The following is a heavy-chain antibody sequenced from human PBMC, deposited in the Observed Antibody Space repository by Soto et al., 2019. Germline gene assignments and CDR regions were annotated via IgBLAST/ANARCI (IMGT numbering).Heavy chain of an antibody. CDR2: TYYRSKWYN. CDR1: GDSVSSNSAA. D-gene: IGHD3-22*01. CDR3: ARELGYYDSSGHPPSYYGMDV. V-gene: IGHV6-1*01. Sequence: SQTLSLTCAISGDSVSSNSAAWNWIRQSPSRGLEWLGRTYYRSKWYNDYAVSVKSRITINPDTSKNQFSLQLNSVTPEDTAVYYCARELGYYDSSGHPPSYYGMDVWGQGTTVTVSS. J-gene: IGHJ6*02.